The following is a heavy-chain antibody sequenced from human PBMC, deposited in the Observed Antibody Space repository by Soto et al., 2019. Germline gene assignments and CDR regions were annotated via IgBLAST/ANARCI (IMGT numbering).Heavy chain of an antibody. Sequence: KASETLSLTCAVYGGSFSGYYWSWIRQPPGKGLEWIGEINHSGSTNYNPSLKSRVTISVDTSKNQFSLKLSSVTAADTAVYYCASSRGDYYDSSGYQTAFDYWGQGTLVTVSS. CDR2: INHSGST. J-gene: IGHJ4*02. CDR3: ASSRGDYYDSSGYQTAFDY. CDR1: GGSFSGYY. D-gene: IGHD3-22*01. V-gene: IGHV4-34*01.